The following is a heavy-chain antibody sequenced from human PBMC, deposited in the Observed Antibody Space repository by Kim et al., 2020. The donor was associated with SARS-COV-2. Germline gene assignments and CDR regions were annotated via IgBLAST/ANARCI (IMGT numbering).Heavy chain of an antibody. J-gene: IGHJ4*02. CDR1: GGSISSYY. D-gene: IGHD3-16*02. CDR2: IYYSGST. Sequence: SETLSLTCTVSGGSISSYYWSWIRQPPGKGLEWIGYIYYSGSTNYNPSLKSRVTISVDTSKNQFSLKLSSVTAADTAVYYCARAVPGLLSRGFYYFDYWGQGTLVTVSS. CDR3: ARAVPGLLSRGFYYFDY. V-gene: IGHV4-59*01.